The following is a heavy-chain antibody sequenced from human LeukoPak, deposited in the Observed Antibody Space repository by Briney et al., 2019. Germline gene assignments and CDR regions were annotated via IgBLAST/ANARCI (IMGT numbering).Heavy chain of an antibody. CDR2: IKPYTGST. CDR1: GYTFTNYY. Sequence: ASVKVSCKASGYTFTNYYIHWVRQAPGQGLEWMGWIKPYTGSTSYSQKFQGRVTMTRDTSISTAYMDVTTLRSDDTAVYYCATMGAKTFDHWGQGTLVTVCS. V-gene: IGHV1-2*02. CDR3: ATMGAKTFDH. J-gene: IGHJ4*02. D-gene: IGHD1-26*01.